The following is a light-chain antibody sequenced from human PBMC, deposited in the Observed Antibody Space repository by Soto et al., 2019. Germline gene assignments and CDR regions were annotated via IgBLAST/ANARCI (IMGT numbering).Light chain of an antibody. CDR3: QQYHNWPA. J-gene: IGKJ1*01. V-gene: IGKV3-15*01. CDR1: QSVFSS. CDR2: GAA. Sequence: ELVVTPSPAPLSVSPGERATLSCRASQSVFSSLAWYQQKPGQAPRLLIYGAATRATGIPARFSGSGSGTEFTLTISSLQSEDFAVYFCQQYHNWPAFGQGTKVDIK.